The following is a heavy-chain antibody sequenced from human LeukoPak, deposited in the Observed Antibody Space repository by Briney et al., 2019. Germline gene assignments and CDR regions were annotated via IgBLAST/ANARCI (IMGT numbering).Heavy chain of an antibody. Sequence: GASVKVSCKASGYTFTSYDINWVRQATGQGLEWMGWMSPNSGNTGYAQKFQGRVTMTRNTSISTAYMELSSLRSEDTAVYYCARRKPPYYDFWSGQYYYYGMDVWGQGTTVTVSS. D-gene: IGHD3-3*01. V-gene: IGHV1-8*01. J-gene: IGHJ6*02. CDR3: ARRKPPYYDFWSGQYYYYGMDV. CDR1: GYTFTSYD. CDR2: MSPNSGNT.